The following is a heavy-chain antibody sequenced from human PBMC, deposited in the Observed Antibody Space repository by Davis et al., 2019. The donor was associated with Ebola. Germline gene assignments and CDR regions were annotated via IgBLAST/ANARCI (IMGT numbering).Heavy chain of an antibody. CDR3: ARDFIAAAGTGIDY. CDR1: GFTFSSYW. CDR2: INSDGSST. J-gene: IGHJ4*02. V-gene: IGHV3-74*01. Sequence: GESLKISCAASGFTFSSYWMHWVCQAPGKGLVWVSRINSDGSSTSYADSVKGRFTISRDNAKNTLYLQMNSLRAEDTAVYYCARDFIAAAGTGIDYWGQGTLVTVSS. D-gene: IGHD6-13*01.